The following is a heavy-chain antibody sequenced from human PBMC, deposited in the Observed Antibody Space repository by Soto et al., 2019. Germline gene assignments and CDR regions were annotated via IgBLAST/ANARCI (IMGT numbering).Heavy chain of an antibody. CDR2: IKQDGSER. CDR1: GFTFSSYY. J-gene: IGHJ4*02. V-gene: IGHV3-7*01. Sequence: EVQMVESGGGLVQPGGSLKLSCAASGFTFSSYYMMWVRQAPGKGLEWVANIKQDGSERHYVDSVKGRFTISRDNAKNSLYPQMNSLRVEDTAVYYCANRHLNWGQGTLVTVS. CDR3: ANRHLN.